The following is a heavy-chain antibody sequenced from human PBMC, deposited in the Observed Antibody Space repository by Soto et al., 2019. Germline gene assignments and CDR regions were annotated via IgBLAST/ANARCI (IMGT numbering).Heavy chain of an antibody. V-gene: IGHV3-33*03. Sequence: QVQLVESGGGVVQPGRSLRLSCAASGFTFSSYGMHWVRQAPGKGLEWVAVIWYDGSNKYYADSVKGRFTISRDNAKNTLYRQVNSLRAEDTGVYYCASSSPALDYWGQGTLVTVAS. D-gene: IGHD2-2*01. CDR2: IWYDGSNK. J-gene: IGHJ4*02. CDR1: GFTFSSYG. CDR3: ASSSPALDY.